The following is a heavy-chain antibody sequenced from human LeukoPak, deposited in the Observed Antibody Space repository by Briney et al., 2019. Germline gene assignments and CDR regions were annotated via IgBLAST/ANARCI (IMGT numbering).Heavy chain of an antibody. CDR2: IRSNFYRGTT. J-gene: IGHJ6*02. D-gene: IGHD3-16*01. Sequence: PGGSLRLSCRGSGFTLGDHAMSWVRQPPGKGLEWVGFIRSNFYRGTTEYAASVQCRFTLSRDDSNNIVYLQMNSLKIEDTAVYYCARGPIELWIHNGMDVWGQGTTVTVSS. CDR1: GFTLGDHA. V-gene: IGHV3-49*04. CDR3: ARGPIELWIHNGMDV.